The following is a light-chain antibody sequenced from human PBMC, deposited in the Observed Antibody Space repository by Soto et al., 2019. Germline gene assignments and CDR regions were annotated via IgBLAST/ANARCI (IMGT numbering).Light chain of an antibody. CDR3: SSYTGSRDPYV. J-gene: IGLJ1*01. CDR1: SSDIGRFNF. V-gene: IGLV2-8*01. Sequence: QSVLTXPPSASGSPGQSVTISCTGTSSDIGRFNFVSWYQQHPGKAPKLLIYEVTKRPSGVPDRFSGSKSGNAASLTVSGLQGEDEADYFCSSYTGSRDPYVFGTGTKVTVL. CDR2: EVT.